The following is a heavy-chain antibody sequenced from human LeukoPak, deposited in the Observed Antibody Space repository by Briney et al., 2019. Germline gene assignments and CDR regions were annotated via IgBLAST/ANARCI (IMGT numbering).Heavy chain of an antibody. CDR2: ISGSGGST. CDR1: GFTFSSCA. D-gene: IGHD6-19*01. CDR3: AKDRGYSSGWYWALDY. Sequence: GGSLRLSCAASGFTFSSCAMSWVRQAPGKGLEGFSPISGSGGSTYYADSVKGRFTISRDNSKNTLYLQMNSLRAEDTAVYYCAKDRGYSSGWYWALDYWGQGTLVTVSS. J-gene: IGHJ4*02. V-gene: IGHV3-23*01.